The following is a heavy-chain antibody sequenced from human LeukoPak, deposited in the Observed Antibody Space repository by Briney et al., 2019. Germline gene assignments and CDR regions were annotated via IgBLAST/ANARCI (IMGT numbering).Heavy chain of an antibody. CDR3: ARGYSYGSPSEAYYFDY. V-gene: IGHV7-4-1*02. J-gene: IGHJ4*02. D-gene: IGHD5-18*01. Sequence: ASVKVSCKASGYTFTSNAMNWVRQAPGQGLEWMGWINTNTGNPTYAQGFTGRFVFSLDTSVSTAYLQISSLKAEDTAVYSCARGYSYGSPSEAYYFDYWGQGTLVTVSS. CDR1: GYTFTSNA. CDR2: INTNTGNP.